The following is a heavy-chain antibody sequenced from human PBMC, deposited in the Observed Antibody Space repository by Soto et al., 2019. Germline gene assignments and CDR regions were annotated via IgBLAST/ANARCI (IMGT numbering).Heavy chain of an antibody. CDR3: ARDLYYYDSSGYHFDY. CDR1: GYTFTSYG. V-gene: IGHV1-18*01. Sequence: QVQLVQSGAEVKKPGASVKVSCKASGYTFTSYGISWVRQAPGQGLEWMGWISAYNGNTNYAQKLQGRVTMTTDTSTSTAYMERRSLRSDDTAVYYCARDLYYYDSSGYHFDYWGQGTLVTVSS. J-gene: IGHJ4*02. D-gene: IGHD3-22*01. CDR2: ISAYNGNT.